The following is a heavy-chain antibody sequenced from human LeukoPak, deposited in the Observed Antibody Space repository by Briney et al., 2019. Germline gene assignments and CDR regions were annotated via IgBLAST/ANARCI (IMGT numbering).Heavy chain of an antibody. CDR1: GYTFSSYG. Sequence: ASVKVSCKTSGYTFSSYGISWLRQAPGQGLEWMGWISTWNVNTNYAQKFQGRVTMTTDTSTTTLYMEVRSLRSGDTAVYYCARDHGHKSVDYWGQGTLVTVSS. CDR3: ARDHGHKSVDY. CDR2: ISTWNVNT. D-gene: IGHD3-3*01. V-gene: IGHV1-18*01. J-gene: IGHJ4*02.